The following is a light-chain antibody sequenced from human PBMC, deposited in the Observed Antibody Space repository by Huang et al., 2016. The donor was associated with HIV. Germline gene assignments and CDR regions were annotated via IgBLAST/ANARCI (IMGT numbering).Light chain of an antibody. J-gene: IGKJ2*01. V-gene: IGKV1-6*02. CDR2: AAS. CDR1: QDIGDD. Sequence: AIQMTQSPSSLSASVGDRVTSSCRASQDIGDDLSWFQQRPGKVPKLLISAASTLQGGVPSRFSGRGSGTDFTLTITSLQPEDFATYYCLQTYNDPHTFGQGTKLQIK. CDR3: LQTYNDPHT.